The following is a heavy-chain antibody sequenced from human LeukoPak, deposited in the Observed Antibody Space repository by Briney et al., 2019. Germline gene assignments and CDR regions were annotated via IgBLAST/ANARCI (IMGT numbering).Heavy chain of an antibody. J-gene: IGHJ4*02. CDR1: GFTFSSYA. CDR3: AKDSGTLRFLEWSPGVRFDY. D-gene: IGHD3-3*01. Sequence: GGSLRLSCAASGFTFSSYAMSWVRQAPGKGLEWVSAISGSGGSTYYADSVKGRFTISGDNSKNTLYLQMNSLRAEDTAVYYCAKDSGTLRFLEWSPGVRFDYWGQGTLVTVSS. CDR2: ISGSGGST. V-gene: IGHV3-23*01.